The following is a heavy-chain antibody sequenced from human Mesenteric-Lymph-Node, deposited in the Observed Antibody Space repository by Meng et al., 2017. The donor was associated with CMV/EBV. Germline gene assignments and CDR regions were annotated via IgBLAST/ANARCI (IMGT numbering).Heavy chain of an antibody. CDR2: IYCSGST. J-gene: IGHJ4*02. CDR3: ARDSRYYGSGSAVDY. D-gene: IGHD3-10*01. CDR1: GGAGSSGSYY. V-gene: IGHV4-61*01. Sequence: SGGAGSSGSYYWSWIRQPPGKGLEWIAYIYCSGSTNYSPSLKSRVTISVATSKNQFSLKLSSVTAADTAVYYCARDSRYYGSGSAVDYWGQGTLVTVSS.